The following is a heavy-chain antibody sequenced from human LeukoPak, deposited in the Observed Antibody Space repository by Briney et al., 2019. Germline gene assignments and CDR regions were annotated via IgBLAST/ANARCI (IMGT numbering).Heavy chain of an antibody. J-gene: IGHJ4*02. Sequence: PGGSLRLSCAASGFTFSSYTMTWVRQAPGKGLEWVSAISGSGSSTYYADSVKGRFTISRDNSKNTLYLQINSLRAEDTAVYYCANRQYGGNSALHWGQGTLVTVSS. D-gene: IGHD4-23*01. CDR1: GFTFSSYT. CDR3: ANRQYGGNSALH. CDR2: ISGSGSST. V-gene: IGHV3-23*01.